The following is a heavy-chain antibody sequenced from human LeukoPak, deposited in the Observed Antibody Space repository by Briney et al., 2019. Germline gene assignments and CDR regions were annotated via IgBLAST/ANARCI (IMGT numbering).Heavy chain of an antibody. CDR1: GFSLSTSGMG. CDR2: IYWDGDK. J-gene: IGHJ5*02. CDR3: AGIGDYNGSGHHVTFDP. D-gene: IGHD3-10*01. Sequence: SGPTLVKPTQTLTLTCTFSGFSLSTSGMGVGWIRQPPGKALEWLALIYWDGDKRYSPSLKTRLSITKDTSKNQVVLTMTNMDPVDTATYYCAGIGDYNGSGHHVTFDPWGQGTLVTVSS. V-gene: IGHV2-5*02.